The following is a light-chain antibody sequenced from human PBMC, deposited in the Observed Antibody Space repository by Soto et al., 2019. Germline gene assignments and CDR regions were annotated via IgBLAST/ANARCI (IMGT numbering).Light chain of an antibody. CDR2: LNSDGSH. V-gene: IGLV4-69*01. J-gene: IGLJ2*01. CDR3: QTWGTGIQV. Sequence: QSVLTQSLSASASLGASVKLTCTLSSGHSSYAIAWHQQQPEKDPRYLMKLNSDGSHSKGDGIPDRFSGSSSGAERYLTISSLQSEDEADYYCQTWGTGIQVFGGGTQLTVL. CDR1: SGHSSYA.